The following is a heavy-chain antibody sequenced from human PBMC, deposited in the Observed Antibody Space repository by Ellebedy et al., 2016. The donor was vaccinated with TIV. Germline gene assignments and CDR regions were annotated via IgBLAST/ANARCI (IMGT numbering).Heavy chain of an antibody. CDR3: ARVSLRGPDY. D-gene: IGHD3-10*01. CDR2: INEDGSEK. J-gene: IGHJ4*02. Sequence: GESLKISCAASGFTFSRCWMSWVRQAPGKGLEWVANINEDGSEKNYVDSVKGRFTISRDNAKNSLYLQINSLRAEDTAVYFCARVSLRGPDYWGQGTLVTVSS. CDR1: GFTFSRCW. V-gene: IGHV3-7*01.